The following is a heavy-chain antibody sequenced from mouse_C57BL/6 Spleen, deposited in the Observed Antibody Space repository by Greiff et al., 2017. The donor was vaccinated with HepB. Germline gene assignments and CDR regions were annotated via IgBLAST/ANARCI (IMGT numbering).Heavy chain of an antibody. J-gene: IGHJ1*03. CDR3: ARVYGSSLYWYFDV. Sequence: EVKLMESGGGLVKPGGSLKLSCAASGFTFSSYAMSWVRQTPEKRLEWVATISDGGSYTYYPDNVKGRFTISRDNAKNNLYLQMSHLKSEDTAMYYCARVYGSSLYWYFDVWGTGTTVTVSS. CDR1: GFTFSSYA. D-gene: IGHD1-1*01. CDR2: ISDGGSYT. V-gene: IGHV5-4*03.